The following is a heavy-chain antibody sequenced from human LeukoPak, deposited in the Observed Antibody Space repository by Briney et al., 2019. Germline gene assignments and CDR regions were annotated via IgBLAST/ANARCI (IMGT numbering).Heavy chain of an antibody. CDR3: ARSESGGSSSWSFDY. CDR1: GGSISSYY. J-gene: IGHJ4*02. Sequence: SETLSLTCTVSGGSISSYYWSWIRQPPGKGLEWIGYIYYSGSTNYNPSLKSRVTISVDTSKNQISLKLSSVTAADTAVYYCARSESGGSSSWSFDYWGQGTLVTVSS. CDR2: IYYSGST. D-gene: IGHD6-13*01. V-gene: IGHV4-59*01.